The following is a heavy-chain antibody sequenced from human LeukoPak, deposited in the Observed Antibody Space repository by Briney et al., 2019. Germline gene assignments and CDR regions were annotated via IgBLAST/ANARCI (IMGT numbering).Heavy chain of an antibody. CDR1: GFTFSRYW. CDR2: IKQDGSEK. V-gene: IGHV3-7*01. CDR3: ARVVEQQLVFPRYYYYYYMDV. D-gene: IGHD6-13*01. Sequence: PGGSLRLSCAASGFTFSRYWMSWVRQAPGKGLEWVANIKQDGSEKYYVDSVKGRFTISRDNAKNSLYLQMNSLRAEDTAVYYCARVVEQQLVFPRYYYYYYMDVWGKGTTVTVSS. J-gene: IGHJ6*03.